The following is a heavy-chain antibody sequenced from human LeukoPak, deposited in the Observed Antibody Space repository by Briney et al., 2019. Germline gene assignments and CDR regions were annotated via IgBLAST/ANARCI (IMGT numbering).Heavy chain of an antibody. Sequence: SQTLSLTCAVSGGSISSGGYSWSWIRQPPGKGLEWIGYIYHSGSTYYNPSLKSRVTISVDTSKNQFSMKLSSVTAADTAVYYCAREGSNSWYNFDYWGQGTLVTVSS. CDR3: AREGSNSWYNFDY. J-gene: IGHJ4*02. V-gene: IGHV4-30-2*01. CDR2: IYHSGST. D-gene: IGHD6-13*01. CDR1: GGSISSGGYS.